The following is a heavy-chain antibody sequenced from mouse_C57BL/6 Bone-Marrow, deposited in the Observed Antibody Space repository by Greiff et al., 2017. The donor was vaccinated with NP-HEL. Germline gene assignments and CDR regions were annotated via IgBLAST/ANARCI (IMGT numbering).Heavy chain of an antibody. J-gene: IGHJ3*01. CDR1: GFNIKDDY. CDR2: IDPENGDT. Sequence: VHVKQSGAELVRPGASVKLSCTASGFNIKDDYMHWVKQRPEQGLEWIGWIDPENGDTEYASKFQGKATITADTSSNTAYLQLSSLTSEDTAVYYCTTSPAWFAHWGQGTLVTVSA. V-gene: IGHV14-4*01. CDR3: TTSPAWFAH.